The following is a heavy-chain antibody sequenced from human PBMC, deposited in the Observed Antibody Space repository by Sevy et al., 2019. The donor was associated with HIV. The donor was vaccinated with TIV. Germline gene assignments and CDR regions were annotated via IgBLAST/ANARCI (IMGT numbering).Heavy chain of an antibody. CDR1: GFTFSSYG. J-gene: IGHJ4*02. Sequence: GGSLRLSCAASGFTFSSYGMHWVRQAPGKGLEWVAVIWYDGSNKYYADSVKGRFTISRDNSKNRLYLQMNSLRAEDTAVYYCASEIRGYCSSTSCPPGVDYWGQGTLVTVSS. V-gene: IGHV3-33*01. CDR2: IWYDGSNK. CDR3: ASEIRGYCSSTSCPPGVDY. D-gene: IGHD2-2*01.